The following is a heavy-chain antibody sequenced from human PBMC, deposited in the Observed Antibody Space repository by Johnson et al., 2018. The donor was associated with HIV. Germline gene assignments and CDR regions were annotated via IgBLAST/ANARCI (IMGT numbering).Heavy chain of an antibody. V-gene: IGHV3-30*18. CDR3: AKIGLDAFDI. J-gene: IGHJ3*02. CDR1: GFTFNSYA. CDR2: IRYDGSNE. Sequence: QVQLVESGGGVVQPGRSLRLSCAATGFTFNSYAMHWVRQAPGKGPARVALIRYDGSNEYYADPVKVRFTLSRENSKDPLYLQMNSLRREDTAVYSCAKIGLDAFDIWGQGTMVTVSS.